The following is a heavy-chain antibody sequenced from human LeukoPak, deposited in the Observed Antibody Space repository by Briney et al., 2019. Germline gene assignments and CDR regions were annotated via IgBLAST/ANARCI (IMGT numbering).Heavy chain of an antibody. CDR2: ISYSGNA. Sequence: SETLSLTCTVSGGSLSNYYWTWIRQPPGKGLEWIGFISYSGNANYNPSLKSRVTISLDTSKNKFSLRLRSVTAADTAIYYCARRTGSYFGQFDSWGQGTLVTVSS. CDR3: ARRTGSYFGQFDS. J-gene: IGHJ4*02. V-gene: IGHV4-59*01. CDR1: GGSLSNYY. D-gene: IGHD3-10*01.